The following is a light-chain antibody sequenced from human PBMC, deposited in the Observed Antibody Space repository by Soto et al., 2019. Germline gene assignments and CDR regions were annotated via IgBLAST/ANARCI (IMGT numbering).Light chain of an antibody. Sequence: EMVLTQSPATLSLSPGERATLSCRASQSVSSYLAWYQQKPGQAPRLLIYDASNRATGIPARFSGSGSGTDFTLTISSLEPEDAAVYYCQQRSNWPPITFGQGTRLEIK. CDR2: DAS. CDR3: QQRSNWPPIT. CDR1: QSVSSY. V-gene: IGKV3-11*01. J-gene: IGKJ5*01.